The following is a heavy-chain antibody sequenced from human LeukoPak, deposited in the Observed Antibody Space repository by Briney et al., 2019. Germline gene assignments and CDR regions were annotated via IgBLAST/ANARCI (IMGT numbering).Heavy chain of an antibody. Sequence: GGSLRLSCAASGFTFSSYSMNWVRQAPGKGLEWVSYISSSSSTIYYADSVKGRFTISRDNAKNSLYLQMNSLRAEDTAVYYCARDQAGCCYTKTIDYWGQGTLVTVSS. CDR3: ARDQAGCCYTKTIDY. CDR2: ISSSSSTI. D-gene: IGHD2-2*02. CDR1: GFTFSSYS. J-gene: IGHJ4*02. V-gene: IGHV3-48*04.